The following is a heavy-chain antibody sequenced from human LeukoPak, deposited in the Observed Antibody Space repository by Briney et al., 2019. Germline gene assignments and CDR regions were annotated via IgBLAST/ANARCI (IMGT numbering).Heavy chain of an antibody. Sequence: PSETLSLTCTVSGDSISSYYWSWIRQPPGKGLEWIGYIYYSENTYYNPSLKSRVTTSVDTSKNQFSLKLTSVTAADTAVYYCARGLLKGQLHLGYSYYMDVWSKGTTITVSS. J-gene: IGHJ6*03. CDR2: IYYSENT. D-gene: IGHD2-2*01. CDR3: ARGLLKGQLHLGYSYYMDV. CDR1: GDSISSYY. V-gene: IGHV4-59*13.